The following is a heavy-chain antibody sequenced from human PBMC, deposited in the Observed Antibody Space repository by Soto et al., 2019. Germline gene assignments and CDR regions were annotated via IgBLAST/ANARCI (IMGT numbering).Heavy chain of an antibody. Sequence: EVQVVESGGGLVQPGGSLRLSCAASGFTFSNYWMQWVRQAPGKGLVWVSRINSDGSSTSYADSVKGRFTISRDNAKITLYVQMNSLRAVDTAVYYCARAVRSGSYPYYYYGMVVWGQGTAVTVSS. CDR1: GFTFSNYW. V-gene: IGHV3-74*01. CDR3: ARAVRSGSYPYYYYGMVV. D-gene: IGHD3-10*01. J-gene: IGHJ6*02. CDR2: INSDGSST.